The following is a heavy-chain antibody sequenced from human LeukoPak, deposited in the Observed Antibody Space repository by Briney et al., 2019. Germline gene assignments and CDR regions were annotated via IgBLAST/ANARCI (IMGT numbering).Heavy chain of an antibody. Sequence: GGSLRLSCAASGFTFSSYAMSWVRQAPGKGLEWVSAISGSGGSTYYADSVKGRFTISRDNTKNTLYLQMNSLRAEDTAVYYCAKDRHAPGRYCSSTSCFPFDSWGQGTLVTVSS. CDR3: AKDRHAPGRYCSSTSCFPFDS. CDR2: ISGSGGST. J-gene: IGHJ5*01. V-gene: IGHV3-23*01. D-gene: IGHD2-2*01. CDR1: GFTFSSYA.